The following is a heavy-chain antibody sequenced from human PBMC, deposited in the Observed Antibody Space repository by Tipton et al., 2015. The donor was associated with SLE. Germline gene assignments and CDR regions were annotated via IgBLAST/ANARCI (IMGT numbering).Heavy chain of an antibody. Sequence: LRLSCSVSGYSISTGYYWGWIRQPPGKGLEWIGNMYQTGSTYYNPSLKSRVTISVDTSKNQFSLRLNSVTAADTALYYCARQRLRYSSSWSPNWFDPWGQGTLVTVSS. CDR2: MYQTGST. D-gene: IGHD6-13*01. CDR3: ARQRLRYSSSWSPNWFDP. J-gene: IGHJ5*02. CDR1: GYSISTGYY. V-gene: IGHV4-38-2*01.